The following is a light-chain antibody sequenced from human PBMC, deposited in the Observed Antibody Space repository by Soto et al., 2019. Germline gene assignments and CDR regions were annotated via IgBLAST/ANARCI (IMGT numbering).Light chain of an antibody. V-gene: IGKV3-20*01. CDR1: QSVGSIY. Sequence: EIVLTQSPGTLSLSPGERATLSCRASQSVGSIYLAWYQQKPGQAPRLLIYGASTRATGIPARFSGSGSGTDFTLTISSLEPEDFAVYYCQQYGSSPPITFGQGTRLEIK. CDR2: GAS. J-gene: IGKJ5*01. CDR3: QQYGSSPPIT.